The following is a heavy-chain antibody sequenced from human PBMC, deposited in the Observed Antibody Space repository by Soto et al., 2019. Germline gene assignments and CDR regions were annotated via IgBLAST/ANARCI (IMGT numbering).Heavy chain of an antibody. CDR2: IDPNSGAT. CDR3: ARDLVSTIGDFDF. CDR1: GYTFIGYY. V-gene: IGHV1-2*02. Sequence: ASVKVSCKTSGYTFIGYYIHWVRQAPGQGLEWMGWIDPNSGATNYAQKFQGRVSMTRDTSITTAYMELSRLRSDDTAVYYCARDLVSTIGDFDFWGQGTPVTVSS. D-gene: IGHD5-12*01. J-gene: IGHJ4*02.